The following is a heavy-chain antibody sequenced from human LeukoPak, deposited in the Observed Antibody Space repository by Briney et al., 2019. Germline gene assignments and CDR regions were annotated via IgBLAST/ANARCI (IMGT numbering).Heavy chain of an antibody. V-gene: IGHV3-74*01. J-gene: IGHJ4*02. D-gene: IGHD1-1*01. CDR3: ARRLEGIDY. CDR2: ITNDGSST. Sequence: GGSLRLSCAASGLTFSSHWMHWVRQAPGKGLVWVSRITNDGSSTTYADSVKGRFTISRDNAKNMLYLQANSLRAEDTAVYYCARRLEGIDYWGQGTLVTVSS. CDR1: GLTFSSHW.